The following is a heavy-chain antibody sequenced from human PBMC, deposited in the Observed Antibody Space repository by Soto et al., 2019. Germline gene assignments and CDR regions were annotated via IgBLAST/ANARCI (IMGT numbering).Heavy chain of an antibody. CDR1: GFSLSNARMG. CDR2: IFSNDEK. CDR3: ARIGALLWFGELLEGDYYYYGMDV. D-gene: IGHD3-10*01. J-gene: IGHJ6*02. Sequence: QVTLKESGPVLVKPTETLTLTCTVSGFSLSNARMGVSWIRQPPGKALEWLAHIFSNDEKSYSTSLKSRLTISTDTSKSHLVLTMPNMDPVDTSTYYCARIGALLWFGELLEGDYYYYGMDVWGQGTTVTVSS. V-gene: IGHV2-26*01.